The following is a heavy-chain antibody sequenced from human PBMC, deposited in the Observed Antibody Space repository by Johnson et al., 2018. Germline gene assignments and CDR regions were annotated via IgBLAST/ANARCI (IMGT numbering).Heavy chain of an antibody. CDR2: IYYSGST. CDR1: GGSVSSSNFY. V-gene: IGHV4-39*07. Sequence: QVQLQESGPGLVKXSETXSLXCIVSGGSVSSSNFYWAWIRQPPGKGLEWIGTIYYSGSTYNNPSLMSRVTSPVNMSRNHVSLKLNSVTAADTAVYYCAGARRIVGSLGGGYNWFESWGQGTLVTVSS. D-gene: IGHD1-26*01. CDR3: AGARRIVGSLGGGYNWFES. J-gene: IGHJ5*01.